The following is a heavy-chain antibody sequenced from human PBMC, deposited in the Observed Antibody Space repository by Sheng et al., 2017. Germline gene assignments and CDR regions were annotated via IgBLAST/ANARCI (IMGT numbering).Heavy chain of an antibody. D-gene: IGHD4-17*01. Sequence: QLQLQESGPGLVKPSETLSLTCTVSGDSISSSSYYWGWIRQPPGKGLEWIGSIYYSGSTYYNPSLKSRVTISVDTSKNQFSLKLSSVTAADTAVYYCARVAPMVTPDYWGQVTLVTVSS. V-gene: IGHV4-39*07. CDR3: ARVAPMVTPDY. CDR1: GDSISSSSYY. J-gene: IGHJ4*02. CDR2: IYYSGST.